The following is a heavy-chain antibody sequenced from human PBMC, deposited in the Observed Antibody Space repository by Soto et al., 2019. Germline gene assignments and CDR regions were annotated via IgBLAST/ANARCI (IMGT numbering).Heavy chain of an antibody. V-gene: IGHV5-51*01. CDR3: ARLGKQPKGFDP. CDR2: IYLGDSDT. D-gene: IGHD6-13*01. J-gene: IGHJ5*02. Sequence: PGESLKISCKGSGYRFTNYWIRWVRHMPGKGLEWMGIIYLGDSDTRYSPSFQGQVTISADKSISTAYLQWSSLKASDTAMYYCARLGKQPKGFDPWGQGTLVTVSS. CDR1: GYRFTNYW.